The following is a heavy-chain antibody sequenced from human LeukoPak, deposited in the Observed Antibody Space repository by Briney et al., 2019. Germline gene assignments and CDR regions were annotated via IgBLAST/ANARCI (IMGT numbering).Heavy chain of an antibody. CDR2: LSTSGSYI. J-gene: IGHJ5*02. Sequence: GGSLRLSCAASGFTFSRYAMSWVRQAPGKGLEWVSYLSTSGSYIHYADSVKGRFTISRDAGKNSLYLQLDSLTVEDTAVYFCARGNYDFAYDPWGQGTLVTVSS. CDR3: ARGNYDFAYDP. D-gene: IGHD3-3*01. V-gene: IGHV3-21*01. CDR1: GFTFSRYA.